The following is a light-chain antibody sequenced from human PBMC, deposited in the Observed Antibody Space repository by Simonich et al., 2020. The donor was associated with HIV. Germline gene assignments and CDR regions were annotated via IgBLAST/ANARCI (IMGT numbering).Light chain of an antibody. J-gene: IGKJ4*01. Sequence: DIQMTQSPSSLSASVGDRVTITCRASQSISSYLNWYQQKPGKAHKLLIYAASSLQSGVPSRFSGSGSGTDFTLTISSLQPEDFATYYCQQSYSTTFGGGTKVEIK. CDR2: AAS. CDR3: QQSYSTT. V-gene: IGKV1-39*01. CDR1: QSISSY.